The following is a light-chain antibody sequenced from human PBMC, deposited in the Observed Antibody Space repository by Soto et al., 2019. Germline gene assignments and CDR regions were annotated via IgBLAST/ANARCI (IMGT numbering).Light chain of an antibody. Sequence: QSALTQPRSVSGSPGQSITISCTGTSSDVGGYNYVSWYRQHPGKAPKLMIYDVSKRPSGVPDRFSGSKSGNTASLTISGLQAEVEADYYCCSYAGSYTHYVFGPGTKLTVL. V-gene: IGLV2-11*01. CDR2: DVS. J-gene: IGLJ1*01. CDR1: SSDVGGYNY. CDR3: CSYAGSYTHYV.